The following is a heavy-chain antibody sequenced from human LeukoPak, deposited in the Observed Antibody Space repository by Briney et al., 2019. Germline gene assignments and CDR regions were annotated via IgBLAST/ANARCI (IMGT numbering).Heavy chain of an antibody. Sequence: GGSLRLSCAASGFTFSSYAMSWVRQAPGKGLEWVSAISGSGGSTYYADSVKGRFTISRDNSKNTLYLQMNSLRAEDTAVYYCAKGAAGPDCGGDRYYFDYWGQGTLVTVSS. V-gene: IGHV3-23*01. CDR1: GFTFSSYA. J-gene: IGHJ4*02. CDR2: ISGSGGST. CDR3: AKGAAGPDCGGDRYYFDY. D-gene: IGHD2-21*02.